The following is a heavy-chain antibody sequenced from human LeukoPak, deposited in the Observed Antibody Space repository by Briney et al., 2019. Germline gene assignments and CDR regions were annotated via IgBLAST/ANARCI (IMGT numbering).Heavy chain of an antibody. CDR2: IDPNTGDT. V-gene: IGHV1-2*06. CDR1: GYTFTGYP. Sequence: ASVKVSCKASGYTFTGYPMHWVRQAPGQGLEWMGRIDPNTGDTKYAQRFQGRVTMTRDTSITTAYMELSRLRSDDTAVYYCAAPGGSLDYWGQGTLVTVSS. J-gene: IGHJ4*02. CDR3: AAPGGSLDY. D-gene: IGHD3-10*01.